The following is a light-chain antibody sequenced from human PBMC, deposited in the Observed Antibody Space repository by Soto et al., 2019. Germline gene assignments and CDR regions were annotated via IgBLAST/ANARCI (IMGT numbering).Light chain of an antibody. J-gene: IGKJ1*01. V-gene: IGKV3-15*01. CDR3: QQYNNWPKT. Sequence: EIVMTQSPATLSLSPGERATLSCRASQSISSSLAWYQQRPGQAPRLLIYGTTTRAAGVPARFSGSGSGTEFPLTISSLQSEDFAFYYCQQYNNWPKTFGQGTKVEIK. CDR2: GTT. CDR1: QSISSS.